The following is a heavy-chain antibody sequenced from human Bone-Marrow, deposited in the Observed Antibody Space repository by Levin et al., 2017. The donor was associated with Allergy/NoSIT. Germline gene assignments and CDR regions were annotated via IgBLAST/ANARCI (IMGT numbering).Heavy chain of an antibody. CDR1: GFTFNNYN. CDR3: ARSFWGFGEITNYYAMDV. D-gene: IGHD3-10*01. V-gene: IGHV3-33*01. CDR2: IWYDGSDK. J-gene: IGHJ6*02. Sequence: PGGSLRLSCAVSGFTFNNYNMHWVRQAPGKGLDWVAFIWYDGSDKYYADSVKGRFTISRDNSKNTLYLQMNSLRAEDSAVYYCARSFWGFGEITNYYAMDVWGQGTTVTVSS.